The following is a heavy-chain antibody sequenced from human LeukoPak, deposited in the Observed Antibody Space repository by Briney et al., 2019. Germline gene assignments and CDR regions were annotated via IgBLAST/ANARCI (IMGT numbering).Heavy chain of an antibody. CDR2: IYYSGST. V-gene: IGHV4-39*07. Sequence: SETLSLTCTVSGDSIGSSSSYWGWIRQPPGKGLEWIGSIYYSGSTYYNPSLKSRVTISVDTSKNQFSLKLSSVTAADTAVYYCARLMRYSYGTYYFDYWGQGTLVTVSS. J-gene: IGHJ4*02. D-gene: IGHD5-18*01. CDR3: ARLMRYSYGTYYFDY. CDR1: GDSIGSSSSY.